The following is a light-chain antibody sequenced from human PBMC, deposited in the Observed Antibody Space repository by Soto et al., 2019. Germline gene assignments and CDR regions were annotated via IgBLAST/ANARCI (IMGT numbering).Light chain of an antibody. CDR1: QSVSSN. V-gene: IGKV3-15*01. Sequence: EIVMTQSPATLSVSPGERATLSCMASQSVSSNLAWYQQKPGQAPRLLIYGASTRATGIPARFSGSGSGTXXTLTISSLQSEDFAVYYCQQYNNWPFTFGPGTKVDIK. CDR3: QQYNNWPFT. CDR2: GAS. J-gene: IGKJ3*01.